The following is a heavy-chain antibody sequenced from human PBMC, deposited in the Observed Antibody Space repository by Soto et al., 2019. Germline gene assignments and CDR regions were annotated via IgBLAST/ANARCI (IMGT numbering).Heavy chain of an antibody. D-gene: IGHD2-21*01. J-gene: IGHJ3*02. CDR3: ARGVRGAYGLDI. V-gene: IGHV3-74*01. Sequence: EVQLVESGGGLVQPGGSLRLSCAAPGLTFSSHWMHWVRQAPGKGLVWVSRIDSDGSRTNYADSVKGRFTISRDNAKNTVYLQMNSLRVEETAVYYCARGVRGAYGLDIWGQGTMVTVSS. CDR1: GLTFSSHW. CDR2: IDSDGSRT.